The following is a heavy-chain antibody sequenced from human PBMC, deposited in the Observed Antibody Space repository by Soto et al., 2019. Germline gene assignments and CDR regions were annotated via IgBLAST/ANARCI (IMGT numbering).Heavy chain of an antibody. D-gene: IGHD2-15*01. V-gene: IGHV3-74*03. CDR2: INSDGSVS. J-gene: IGHJ6*03. CDR3: ARGDCVGGSCYSLAGSFYYYMDA. CDR1: GFTFSNYW. Sequence: EVQLVESGGGLVQPGGSLRLSCAASGFTFSNYWMYWVRQAPGKGLEWVSRINSDGSVSTYADSVKGRLTISRDNVKNTLSLQMDSLRAEDTAVYYCARGDCVGGSCYSLAGSFYYYMDAWGKGTTVTV.